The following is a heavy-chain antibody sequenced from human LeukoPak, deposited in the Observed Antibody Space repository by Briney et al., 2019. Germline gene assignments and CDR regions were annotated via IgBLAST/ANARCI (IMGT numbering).Heavy chain of an antibody. CDR3: ARHVSQRITMIVVRAFDI. CDR2: INHSGST. V-gene: IGHV4-34*01. D-gene: IGHD3-22*01. J-gene: IGHJ3*02. CDR1: GGSFSGYY. Sequence: PSETLSLTCAVYGGSFSGYYWSWIRQPPGKGLEWIGEINHSGSTNYDPSLKSRVTISVDTSKNQFSLKLSSVTAADTAVYYCARHVSQRITMIVVRAFDIWGQGTMVTVSS.